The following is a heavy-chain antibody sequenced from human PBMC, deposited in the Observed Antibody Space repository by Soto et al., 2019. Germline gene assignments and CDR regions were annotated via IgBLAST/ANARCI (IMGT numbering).Heavy chain of an antibody. Sequence: PSETLSLTSAVSAGSISSGGYSWSSIRQPPGKGLEWIGYIYHSGSTYYNPSLKSRVTISVDRSKNQFSLKLSSVTAADTAVYYCARAGYSSSWYGGRYYYYGMDVWGQGTTVTVSS. CDR3: ARAGYSSSWYGGRYYYYGMDV. CDR1: AGSISSGGYS. CDR2: IYHSGST. D-gene: IGHD6-13*01. J-gene: IGHJ6*02. V-gene: IGHV4-30-2*01.